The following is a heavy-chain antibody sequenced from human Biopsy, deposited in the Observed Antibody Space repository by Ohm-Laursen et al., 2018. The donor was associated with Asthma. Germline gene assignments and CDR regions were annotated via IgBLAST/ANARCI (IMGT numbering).Heavy chain of an antibody. J-gene: IGHJ4*02. V-gene: IGHV3-9*01. CDR1: GFKFDEYT. CDR2: ISWNSATI. CDR3: AKVRSDWVITESFDY. D-gene: IGHD3-22*01. Sequence: SLRLSCSAPGFKFDEYTMHWVRQAPGKGLEWVSGISWNSATIGYADSVEGRFTISRDNAKNSAFLHMDSLRPEDTAFYYCAKVRSDWVITESFDYWGQGVLVTVSS.